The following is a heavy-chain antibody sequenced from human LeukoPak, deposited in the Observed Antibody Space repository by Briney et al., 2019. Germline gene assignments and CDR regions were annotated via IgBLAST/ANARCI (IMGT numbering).Heavy chain of an antibody. V-gene: IGHV1-69*13. J-gene: IGHJ6*04. CDR1: GDTFSNYA. CDR2: IIPIFGTA. CDR3: AREAVAAPATVSYYGMDV. D-gene: IGHD2-15*01. Sequence: GASVKVSCKASGDTFSNYAFSWVRQAPGQGLEWMGGIIPIFGTANYAQIFQGRVTITADESTSTAYMELSSLTSEDTAVYYCAREAVAAPATVSYYGMDVWGKGTTVTVSS.